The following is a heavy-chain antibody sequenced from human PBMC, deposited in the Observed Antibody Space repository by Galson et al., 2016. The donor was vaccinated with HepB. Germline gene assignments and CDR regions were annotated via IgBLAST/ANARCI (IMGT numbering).Heavy chain of an antibody. D-gene: IGHD5-18*01. CDR1: EFTFRSYV. CDR3: SKDRGALVDTGLLEN. V-gene: IGHV3-23*01. Sequence: SLRLSSAPSEFTFRSYVMSWVRQAPGKGLEWVSTTSGNGGSTYYADSVKRRFTSSRDNSKNSLYLQMNSLRDGDAAVYYCSKDRGALVDTGLLENWGQGTQVTVSS. J-gene: IGHJ4*02. CDR2: TSGNGGST.